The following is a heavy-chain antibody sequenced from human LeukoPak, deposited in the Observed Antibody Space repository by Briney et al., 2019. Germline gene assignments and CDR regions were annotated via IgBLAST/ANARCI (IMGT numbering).Heavy chain of an antibody. J-gene: IGHJ4*02. CDR1: GFTFSSYE. CDR2: ISSSGSTI. V-gene: IGHV3-48*03. Sequence: GGSLRLSCAASGFTFSSYEMNWDRQAPGKGLEGVSYISSSGSTIYYADSVKGRFTMSRDNDQNSLYLPMHSLRAEDTAVYYCARAYCSSTSCYPPNYWGQGTLVTVSS. CDR3: ARAYCSSTSCYPPNY. D-gene: IGHD2-2*01.